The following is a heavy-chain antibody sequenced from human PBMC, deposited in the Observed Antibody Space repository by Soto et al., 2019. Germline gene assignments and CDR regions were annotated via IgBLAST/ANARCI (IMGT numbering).Heavy chain of an antibody. D-gene: IGHD3-3*01. V-gene: IGHV1-69*06. CDR2: IIPIFGTA. J-gene: IGHJ6*02. Sequence: SVKVSCKASGGTFSSYAISWVRQAPGQGLEWMGGIIPIFGTANYAQKFQGRVTITADKSTSTAYMELSSLRSEDTAVYYCARIAVDSSTIFGVGHYGMSVWGQQNPLPVPS. CDR1: GGTFSSYA. CDR3: ARIAVDSSTIFGVGHYGMSV.